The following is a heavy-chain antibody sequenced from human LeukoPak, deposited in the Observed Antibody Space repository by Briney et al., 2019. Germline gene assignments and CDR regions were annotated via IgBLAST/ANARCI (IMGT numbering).Heavy chain of an antibody. CDR3: ATVGNDIVVVPAAPSYYFDY. J-gene: IGHJ4*02. D-gene: IGHD2-2*01. Sequence: GESLKISCKGSGYSFTSYWIGWVRHMPGKGLEWMGIIYPGDSDTRYSPSFQGQVTISADKSISTAYLQWSSLKASDTAMYYCATVGNDIVVVPAAPSYYFDYWGQGTLVTVSS. CDR2: IYPGDSDT. CDR1: GYSFTSYW. V-gene: IGHV5-51*01.